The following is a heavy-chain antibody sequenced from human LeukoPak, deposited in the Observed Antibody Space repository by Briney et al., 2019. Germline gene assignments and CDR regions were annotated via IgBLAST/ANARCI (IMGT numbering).Heavy chain of an antibody. Sequence: SETLSLTCTVSGDSISHYYWSWIRQPPGKGLEWIGYIYYSGSTNYNPSLKSRVTISVDTSKNQFSLKLRSVTAADTAVYYCARHNYGDYVPALSIDYWGQGTLVTVSS. CDR3: ARHNYGDYVPALSIDY. J-gene: IGHJ4*02. CDR2: IYYSGST. D-gene: IGHD4-17*01. CDR1: GDSISHYY. V-gene: IGHV4-59*08.